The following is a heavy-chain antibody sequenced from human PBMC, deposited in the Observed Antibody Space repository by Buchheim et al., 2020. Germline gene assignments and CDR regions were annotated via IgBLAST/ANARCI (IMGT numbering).Heavy chain of an antibody. CDR3: VRTTVTLVEATWFDS. V-gene: IGHV4-59*01. D-gene: IGHD1-26*01. CDR2: LSHTGSI. CDR1: GGSLSPYY. Sequence: QVPLQESGPGLVKASETLSLTCTVSGGSLSPYYWSWIRQPPGKGLEWLGYLSHTGSIKYNPSPTSRLSLSLGTSKNQFSLKLRSVTAADTAVYYCVRTTVTLVEATWFDSWGPGTL. J-gene: IGHJ5*01.